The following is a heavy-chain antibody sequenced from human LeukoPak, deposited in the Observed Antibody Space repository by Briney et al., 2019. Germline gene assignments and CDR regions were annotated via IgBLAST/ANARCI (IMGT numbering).Heavy chain of an antibody. Sequence: EASLKVSCKASGYTFTAYYIHWVRRAPGQGLEWMGWINPNSGGTDYAQKFQGRVTMTRDTSISTAYMELSRLRSDDTAVYYCASSSSYCSGGSCYYYYGMDVWGQGTTVTVSS. CDR3: ASSSSYCSGGSCYYYYGMDV. J-gene: IGHJ6*02. V-gene: IGHV1-2*02. D-gene: IGHD2-15*01. CDR1: GYTFTAYY. CDR2: INPNSGGT.